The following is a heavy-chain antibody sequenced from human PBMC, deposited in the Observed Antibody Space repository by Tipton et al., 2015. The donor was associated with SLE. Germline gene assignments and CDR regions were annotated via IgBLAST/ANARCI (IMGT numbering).Heavy chain of an antibody. V-gene: IGHV4-59*01. J-gene: IGHJ4*02. Sequence: TLSLTCTVSSGSISSYYWSWIRQPPGKGLEWIGEIHHSGSTNSNPSLKSRVTISVDTSKNQFSLKLSSVTAADTAVYYCARGAPWGGTYYFDYWGQGTLVTVSS. D-gene: IGHD2-21*01. CDR3: ARGAPWGGTYYFDY. CDR2: IHHSGST. CDR1: SGSISSYY.